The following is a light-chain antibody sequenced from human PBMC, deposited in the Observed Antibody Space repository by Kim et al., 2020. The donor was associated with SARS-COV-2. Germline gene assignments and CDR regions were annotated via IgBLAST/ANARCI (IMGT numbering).Light chain of an antibody. J-gene: IGKJ2*01. CDR3: QQYDGYSPAT. V-gene: IGKV1-5*01. Sequence: SVGCRVTITCRASQNINSWLAWHQQKPGKAPKLLIYDTSSLDDGVPSRFSGSGFGTEFTLTISSLQPDDFATYYCQQYDGYSPATFGQGTKVDIK. CDR1: QNINSW. CDR2: DTS.